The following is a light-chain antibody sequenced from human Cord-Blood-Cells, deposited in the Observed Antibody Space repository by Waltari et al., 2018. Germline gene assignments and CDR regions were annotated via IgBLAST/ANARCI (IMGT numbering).Light chain of an antibody. V-gene: IGLV2-23*01. CDR3: CSYAGSSTCVV. CDR2: EGS. CDR1: SSDVGSYNL. Sequence: QSALTQPASVSGSPGQSITISCTGTSSDVGSYNLVSWYQQHPGKAPKLMIYEGSKRPSGVSNRFSGSKSGNTASLTISGLQAEDEADYYCCSYAGSSTCVVFGGGTKLTVI. J-gene: IGLJ2*01.